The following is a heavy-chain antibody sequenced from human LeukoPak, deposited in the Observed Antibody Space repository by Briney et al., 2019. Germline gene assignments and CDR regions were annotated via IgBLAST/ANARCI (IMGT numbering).Heavy chain of an antibody. CDR1: GFTFSSCW. Sequence: GGSLRLSCAASGFTFSSCWMTWVRQAPGKGLEWVANIKPDGSEKYYVDSVRGRFTISRDNAKNSLYLQMNSLRAEDTAVYYCARAEGATMLDYWGQGTLVTVSS. D-gene: IGHD5-12*01. CDR2: IKPDGSEK. V-gene: IGHV3-7*03. J-gene: IGHJ4*02. CDR3: ARAEGATMLDY.